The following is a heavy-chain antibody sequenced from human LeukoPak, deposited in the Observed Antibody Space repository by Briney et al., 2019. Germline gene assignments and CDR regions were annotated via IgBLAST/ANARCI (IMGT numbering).Heavy chain of an antibody. CDR2: ISGSGGST. J-gene: IGHJ4*02. CDR3: AKVRGSSSSEDY. Sequence: GGSLRLSCTVSGFTVSSNSMSWVRQAPGKGLEWVSAISGSGGSTYYADSVKGRFTISRDNSKNTLYLQMNSLRAEDTAVYYCAKVRGSSSSEDYWGQGTLVTVS. CDR1: GFTVSSNS. V-gene: IGHV3-23*01. D-gene: IGHD6-6*01.